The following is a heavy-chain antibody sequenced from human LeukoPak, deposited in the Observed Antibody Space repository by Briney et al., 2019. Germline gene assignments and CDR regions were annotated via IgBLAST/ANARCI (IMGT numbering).Heavy chain of an antibody. CDR1: GFTFSNAW. V-gene: IGHV3-15*01. D-gene: IGHD5-12*01. CDR3: TTCPRRGYSGYDQIEEAGY. J-gene: IGHJ4*02. CDR2: IKSKTDGGRR. Sequence: GGSLRLSCAASGFTFSNAWMSWVRQAPGKGLEWVGRIKSKTDGGRRDYAAPVKGRLTISRDDSKNTLYLQMNSLKPEDTAVYYCTTCPRRGYSGYDQIEEAGYWGQGTLVTVSS.